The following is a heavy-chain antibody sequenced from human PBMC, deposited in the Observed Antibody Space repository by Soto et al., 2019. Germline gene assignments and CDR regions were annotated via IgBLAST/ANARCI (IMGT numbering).Heavy chain of an antibody. CDR2: ISAYNGNT. CDR3: ARDSAYYDYVWGSYRPPFDY. CDR1: GGTFSSYA. V-gene: IGHV1-18*01. Sequence: GASVKVSCKASGGTFSSYAISWVRQAPGQGLEWMGWISAYNGNTNYAQKFQGRVTMTTDTSTSTAYMELRSLRSDDTAVYYCARDSAYYDYVWGSYRPPFDYWGQGTLVTVSS. J-gene: IGHJ4*02. D-gene: IGHD3-16*02.